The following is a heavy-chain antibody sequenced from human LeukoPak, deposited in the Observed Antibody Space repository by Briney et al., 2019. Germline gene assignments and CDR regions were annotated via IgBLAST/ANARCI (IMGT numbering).Heavy chain of an antibody. V-gene: IGHV3-30*03. CDR1: GFTFSSYG. CDR2: ISYDGSNK. CDR3: ARGNTRGSRDGYNSDY. Sequence: GGSLRLSCAASGFTFSSYGMHWVRQAPGKGLEWVAVISYDGSNKYYADSVKGRFTISRDNSKNTLYLQMNSLRAEDTAVYYCARGNTRGSRDGYNSDYWGQGTLVTVSS. J-gene: IGHJ4*02. D-gene: IGHD5-24*01.